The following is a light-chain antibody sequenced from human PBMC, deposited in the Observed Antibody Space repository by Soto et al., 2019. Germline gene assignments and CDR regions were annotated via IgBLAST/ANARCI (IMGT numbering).Light chain of an antibody. CDR2: KAS. CDR1: QTISSW. CDR3: QHYNSYSEA. V-gene: IGKV1-5*03. J-gene: IGKJ1*01. Sequence: DLQMAQSPSTLSGSVGDRVTIPCRASQTISSWLAWYQQKPGKAPKLLIYKASTLKSGVPSRFSGSGSGTEFTLTISSLQPDDFATYYCQHYNSYSEAFGQGTKVDIK.